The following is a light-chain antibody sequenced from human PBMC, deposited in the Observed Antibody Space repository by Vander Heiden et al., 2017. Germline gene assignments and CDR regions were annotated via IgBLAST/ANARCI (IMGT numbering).Light chain of an antibody. Sequence: SYDLTQPPSVSVSPRQPGRITGLGDAWPKQFAYWYQQKPGQAPILVIYKDSERPSGIPERFSGSSSGTIVTLTISGVQAEDESDYYCQSADSSGTYVVFGGGTKLTVL. CDR3: QSADSSGTYVV. J-gene: IGLJ2*01. CDR2: KDS. V-gene: IGLV3-25*03. CDR1: AWPKQF.